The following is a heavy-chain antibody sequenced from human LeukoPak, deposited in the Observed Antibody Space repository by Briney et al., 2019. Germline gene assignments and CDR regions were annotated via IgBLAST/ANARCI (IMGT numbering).Heavy chain of an antibody. Sequence: PSETLSLTCTVSGYSISSGFYWGWIRQPPGKGLEWIGGIYHRGSTYYNPSLKSRVTISVDTSKNQFSLTLSSVTAADSAVYYCARLTSGSTIDYWGQGTLVTVSS. CDR3: ARLTSGSTIDY. J-gene: IGHJ4*02. D-gene: IGHD6-19*01. CDR1: GYSISSGFY. CDR2: IYHRGST. V-gene: IGHV4-38-2*02.